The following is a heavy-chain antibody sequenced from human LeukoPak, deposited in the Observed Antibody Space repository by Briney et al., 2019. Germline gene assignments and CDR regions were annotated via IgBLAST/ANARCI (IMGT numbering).Heavy chain of an antibody. CDR1: GGSISSYY. V-gene: IGHV4-59*12. D-gene: IGHD1-1*01. Sequence: SETLSLTCTVSGGSISSYYWSWIRQSPGKGLECIGYIHYTGSTNYNPSLKSRVTISVETSKNQFSLKLKSVTAADTAVYYCARDRGTWNDDGFDYWGQGTLVTVSS. J-gene: IGHJ4*02. CDR3: ARDRGTWNDDGFDY. CDR2: IHYTGST.